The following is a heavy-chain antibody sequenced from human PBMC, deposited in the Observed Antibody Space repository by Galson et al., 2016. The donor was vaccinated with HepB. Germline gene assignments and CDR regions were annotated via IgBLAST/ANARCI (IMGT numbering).Heavy chain of an antibody. CDR1: DFTFSDYW. J-gene: IGHJ6*02. V-gene: IGHV3-74*01. CDR2: INSDGSFT. D-gene: IGHD1-26*01. CDR3: TRVKVGAPGSMDV. Sequence: SLRLSCAASDFTFSDYWMHWVRQAPGKGLVWVSRINSDGSFTRYADSVKGRFTISRDNANKMLYLQLNSLRAEDTALYYCTRVKVGAPGSMDVWGHGTTVTVSS.